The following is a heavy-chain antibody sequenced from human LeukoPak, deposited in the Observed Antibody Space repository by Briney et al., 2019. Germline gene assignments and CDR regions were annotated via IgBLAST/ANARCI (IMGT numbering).Heavy chain of an antibody. CDR3: ARDATYYYGSGPARTYYYYMDV. CDR1: GYTFTSYY. CDR2: INPNSGGT. V-gene: IGHV1-2*02. J-gene: IGHJ6*03. Sequence: ASVKVSCKASGYTFTSYYMHWVRQAPGQGLEWMGWINPNSGGTNYAQKFQGRVTMTRDTSISTAYMELSSLRSEDTAVYYCARDATYYYGSGPARTYYYYMDVWGKGTTVTVSS. D-gene: IGHD3-10*01.